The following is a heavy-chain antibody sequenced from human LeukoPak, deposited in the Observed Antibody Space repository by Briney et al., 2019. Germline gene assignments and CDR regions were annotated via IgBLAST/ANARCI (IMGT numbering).Heavy chain of an antibody. V-gene: IGHV4-34*01. J-gene: IGHJ3*02. CDR3: AGERGGGGYYYVNDAFDI. CDR1: GGSFCGYY. D-gene: IGHD3-22*01. CDR2: INHSGST. Sequence: SETLSLTCAVYGGSFCGYYWSWIRQPPGKGLEWIGEINHSGSTNYNPSLKSRVTLSVDTSKNQFSLKLSSVTAADTAVYYCAGERGGGGYYYVNDAFDIWGQGTMVTVSS.